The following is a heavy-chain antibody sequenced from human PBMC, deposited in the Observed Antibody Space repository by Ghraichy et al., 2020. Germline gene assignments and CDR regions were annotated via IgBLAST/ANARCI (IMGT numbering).Heavy chain of an antibody. CDR2: IYSGGST. V-gene: IGHV3-53*04. CDR1: GFTVSSNY. CDR3: ASPGVVPPEKRNYYYYGMDV. Sequence: GGSLRLSCAASGFTVSSNYMSWVRQAPGKGLEWVSVIYSGGSTYYADSVKGRFTISRHNSKNTLYLQMNSLRAEDTAVYYCASPGVVPPEKRNYYYYGMDVWGQGTTVTVSS. J-gene: IGHJ6*02. D-gene: IGHD2-2*01.